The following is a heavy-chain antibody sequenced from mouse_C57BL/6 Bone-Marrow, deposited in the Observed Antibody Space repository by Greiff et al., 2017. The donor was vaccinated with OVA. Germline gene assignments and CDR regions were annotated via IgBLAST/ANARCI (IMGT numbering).Heavy chain of an antibody. CDR1: GFTFNTYA. CDR2: IRSKSSNYAT. J-gene: IGHJ1*03. CDR3: VRDCYGSSYWYFDV. Sequence: EVQLVESGGGLVQPKGSLKLACAASGFTFNTYAMHWVRQAPGKGLEWVARIRSKSSNYATYYADSVKDRFTISRDDSQSMLYLQMNNLKTEDTAMYYCVRDCYGSSYWYFDVWGTGTTVTVSS. D-gene: IGHD1-1*01. V-gene: IGHV10-3*01.